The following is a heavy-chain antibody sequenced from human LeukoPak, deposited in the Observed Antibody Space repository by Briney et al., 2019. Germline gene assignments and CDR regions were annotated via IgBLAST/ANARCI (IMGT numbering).Heavy chain of an antibody. Sequence: PSETLSLTCTVSGGSISSGGYYWSWIRQPPGKGLEWIGYIYHSGSTYYNPSLKSRVTISVDRSKNQFSLKLSSVTAADTAVYYCARDRFYYDSSGYSNDAFDIWGQGTMVTVSS. CDR2: IYHSGST. CDR1: GGSISSGGYY. V-gene: IGHV4-30-2*01. CDR3: ARDRFYYDSSGYSNDAFDI. J-gene: IGHJ3*02. D-gene: IGHD3-22*01.